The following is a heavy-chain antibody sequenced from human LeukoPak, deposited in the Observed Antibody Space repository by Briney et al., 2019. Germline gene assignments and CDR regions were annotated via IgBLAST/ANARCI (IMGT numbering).Heavy chain of an antibody. J-gene: IGHJ4*02. CDR3: ADFGSGSYIFDY. Sequence: PGGSLRLSCVASEFTFSTYAMSWVRQAPGKGPEWVSGISSAGDSTFYADSVKGRFTISRDNSKNTLYLQMNYVRVEDTAIYYCADFGSGSYIFDYWGQGTLVTVFS. D-gene: IGHD3-10*01. CDR2: ISSAGDST. V-gene: IGHV3-23*01. CDR1: EFTFSTYA.